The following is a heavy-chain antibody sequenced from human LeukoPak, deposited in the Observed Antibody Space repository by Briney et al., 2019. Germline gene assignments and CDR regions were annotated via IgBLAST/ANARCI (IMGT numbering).Heavy chain of an antibody. CDR2: IYTSRST. J-gene: IGHJ5*02. V-gene: IGHV4-4*07. Sequence: SETLSLTCTVSGGSISSYYWSWIRQPAGKGLEWIGRIYTSRSTNYNPSLKSRVTMSVDTSKNQFSLKLSSVTAADTAVYYCAVSGDSSGYYRNNNWFDPWGQGTLVTVSS. D-gene: IGHD3-22*01. CDR1: GGSISSYY. CDR3: AVSGDSSGYYRNNNWFDP.